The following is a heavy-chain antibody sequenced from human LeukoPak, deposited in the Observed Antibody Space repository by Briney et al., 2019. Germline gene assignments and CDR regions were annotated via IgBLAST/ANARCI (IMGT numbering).Heavy chain of an antibody. D-gene: IGHD2-2*01. Sequence: SETLSLTCAVSGGSISSGGYSWSWLRQPPGQGLEWIGYIYHSGSTYYNPSLKSRVTISVDTSKNQFSLKLSSVTAADTAVYYCARGVGQGEERIVVVPAARESLRFDYWGQGTLVTVSS. V-gene: IGHV4-30-2*01. CDR3: ARGVGQGEERIVVVPAARESLRFDY. J-gene: IGHJ4*02. CDR2: IYHSGST. CDR1: GGSISSGGYS.